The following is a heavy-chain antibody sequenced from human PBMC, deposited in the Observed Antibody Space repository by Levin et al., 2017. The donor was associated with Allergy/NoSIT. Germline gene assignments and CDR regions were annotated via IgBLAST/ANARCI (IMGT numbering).Heavy chain of an antibody. V-gene: IGHV4-38-2*01. CDR2: IYHSGST. CDR3: ARGRGPQRKLDY. J-gene: IGHJ4*02. D-gene: IGHD2-2*01. Sequence: SETLSLTCAVSGYSISSGYYWGWIRQPPGKGLEWIGSIYHSGSTYYNPSLKSRVTISVDTSKNQFSLKLSSVTAADTAVYYCARGRGPQRKLDYWGQGTLVTVSS. CDR1: GYSISSGYY.